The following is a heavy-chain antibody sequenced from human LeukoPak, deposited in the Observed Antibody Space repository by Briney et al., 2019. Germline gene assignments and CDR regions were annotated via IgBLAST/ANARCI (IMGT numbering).Heavy chain of an antibody. CDR1: GFTFSSYS. CDR3: ARALSRDSSGYSYYFDY. J-gene: IGHJ4*02. CDR2: ISSSSSYI. V-gene: IGHV3-21*01. D-gene: IGHD3-22*01. Sequence: PGGSLRLSCAASGFTFSSYSMNWVRQAPGKGLEWVSSISSSSSYIYYADSVKGRFTISRDNAKNSLYLQMNSLRAEDTAVYYCARALSRDSSGYSYYFDYWGQGTLVTVSS.